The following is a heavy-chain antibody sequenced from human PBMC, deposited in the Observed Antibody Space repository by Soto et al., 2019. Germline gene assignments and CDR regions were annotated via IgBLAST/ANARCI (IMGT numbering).Heavy chain of an antibody. D-gene: IGHD3-10*01. V-gene: IGHV3-11*01. J-gene: IGHJ6*02. CDR3: ARDRWVRGFYYYYGMDV. CDR1: GFTFSDYY. CDR2: ISSSGSTI. Sequence: PVGSLRLSCAASGFTFSDYYMSWIRQAPWKGLEWVSYISSSGSTIYYADSVKGRFTISRDNAKNSLYLQMNSLRAEDTAVYYCARDRWVRGFYYYYGMDVWGQGTTVTVSS.